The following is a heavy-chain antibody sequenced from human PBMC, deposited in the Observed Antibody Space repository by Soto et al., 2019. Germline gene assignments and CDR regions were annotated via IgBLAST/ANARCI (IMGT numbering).Heavy chain of an antibody. J-gene: IGHJ6*02. CDR3: ASSYPAGYYYGMDV. CDR2: IDPSDSYT. Sequence: GESLKISCKGSGYSFTSCWISWVRQMPGKGLEWMGRIDPSDSYTNYSPSFQGHVTISADKSISTAYLQWSSLKASDTAMYYCASSYPAGYYYGMDVWGQGTTVTVSS. CDR1: GYSFTSCW. V-gene: IGHV5-10-1*01.